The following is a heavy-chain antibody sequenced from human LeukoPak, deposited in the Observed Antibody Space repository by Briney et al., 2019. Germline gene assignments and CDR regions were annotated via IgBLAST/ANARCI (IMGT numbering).Heavy chain of an antibody. CDR1: GGIFSSYA. J-gene: IGHJ4*02. CDR3: ARDLPPYYFDY. CDR2: IIPILGIA. Sequence: SVKVSCKASGGIFSSYAISWVRQAPGQGLEWMGRIIPILGIANYAQKFQGRVTITADKSTSTAYMDLSSLRSEDTDVYYCARDLPPYYFDYWGQGTLVTVSS. V-gene: IGHV1-69*04.